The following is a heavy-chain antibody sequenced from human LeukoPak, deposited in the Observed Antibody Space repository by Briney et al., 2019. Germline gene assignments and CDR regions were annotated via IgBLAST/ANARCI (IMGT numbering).Heavy chain of an antibody. D-gene: IGHD3-3*02. V-gene: IGHV3-21*06. Sequence: GGSLRLSCAASGFSFSTYTMSWVRQYPGGGLEWVSSISSRTTFIYSADSVRGRFTISRDNAKNSVYLQMNSLRDEDTAVYFCARLLATWDYYYMDVWGKGTTVTVSS. J-gene: IGHJ6*03. CDR1: GFSFSTYT. CDR3: ARLLATWDYYYMDV. CDR2: ISSRTTFI.